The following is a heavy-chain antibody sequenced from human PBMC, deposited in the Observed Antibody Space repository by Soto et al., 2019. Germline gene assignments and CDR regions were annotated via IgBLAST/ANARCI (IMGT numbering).Heavy chain of an antibody. D-gene: IGHD5-12*01. CDR1: GGTFSSYA. Sequence: QVQLVQPGAEVRQPASSVKVSCKTSGGTFSSYAISWVRQAPGQGLEWMGGIVPIVDTSTYAQKIQGRVTITADESTSTVYMELSSLRSDDTAVYYCVRVVAIPGYPDNWGQGTLVTVSS. J-gene: IGHJ4*02. V-gene: IGHV1-69*12. CDR3: VRVVAIPGYPDN. CDR2: IVPIVDTS.